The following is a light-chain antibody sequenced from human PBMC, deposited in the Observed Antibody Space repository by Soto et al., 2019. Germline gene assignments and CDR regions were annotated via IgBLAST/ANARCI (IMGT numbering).Light chain of an antibody. Sequence: EIQMTQSPSTLSLSPGDRATISCRASQSVSNNYLAWYQQKPGQAPRLLIYGASNRATGMPDRFSGSGSGTDFTLTISRLQPEDVAVYFCQQYGSSPPRFGQGTKVDIK. CDR2: GAS. J-gene: IGKJ1*01. CDR3: QQYGSSPPR. CDR1: QSVSNNY. V-gene: IGKV3-20*01.